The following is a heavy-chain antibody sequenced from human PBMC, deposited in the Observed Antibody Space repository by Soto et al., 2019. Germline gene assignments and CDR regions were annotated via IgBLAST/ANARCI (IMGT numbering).Heavy chain of an antibody. V-gene: IGHV4-4*09. CDR2: ISASGAT. Sequence: SETLSLTYIDSESSNSSDYSRWIRKPPGGTLEWIGYISASGATTYNPSHESRVTMSVDMPNNKYSQKQTSVAAADTSLYDCARSHSFDGSIYHYCCDFCGQGTLVTISS. J-gene: IGHJ4*02. D-gene: IGHD3-3*02. CDR3: ARSHSFDGSIYHYCCDF. CDR1: ESSNSSDY.